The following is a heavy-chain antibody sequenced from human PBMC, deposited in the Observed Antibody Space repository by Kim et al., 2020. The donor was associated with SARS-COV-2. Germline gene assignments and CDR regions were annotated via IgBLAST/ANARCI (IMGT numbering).Heavy chain of an antibody. J-gene: IGHJ3*02. Sequence: GGSLRLSCAASGFSFSGQFMNWIRQAPGKGLEWVSYISSGSGNTIFYADSVKGRFTISRDNAKNSLYLQMNSLRAEDTAVYYCARAVIGWNAFDIWGLGTMVTVSS. D-gene: IGHD2-15*01. CDR1: GFSFSGQF. V-gene: IGHV3-11*01. CDR3: ARAVIGWNAFDI. CDR2: ISSGSGNTI.